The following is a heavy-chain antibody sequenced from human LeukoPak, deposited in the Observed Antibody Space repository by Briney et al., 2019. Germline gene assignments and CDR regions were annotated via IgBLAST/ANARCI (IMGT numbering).Heavy chain of an antibody. D-gene: IGHD3-22*01. CDR3: ARSTPYYYDSSHDY. V-gene: IGHV3-30-3*01. Sequence: PGRSLRLSCAASGFTXSSYAMHXXRQXPGKGLEWVAVISYDGSNKYYADSVKGRFTISRDNSKNTLYLQMNSLRAEDTAVYYCARSTPYYYDSSHDYWGQGTLVTVSS. CDR2: ISYDGSNK. J-gene: IGHJ4*02. CDR1: GFTXSSYA.